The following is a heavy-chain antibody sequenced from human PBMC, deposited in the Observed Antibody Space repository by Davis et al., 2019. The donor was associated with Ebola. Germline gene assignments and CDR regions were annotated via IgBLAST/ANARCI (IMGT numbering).Heavy chain of an antibody. Sequence: ASSVKISCKAPGGPFTSTGISWVRQAPGQGVEWMRRIIHILGMTDYAQKFQGRVIITADKSTNTANMELASLRSEDTALYYCARGQGVGESRIDHWGQGSLVIVSS. CDR3: ARGQGVGESRIDH. CDR1: GGPFTSTG. D-gene: IGHD1-26*01. CDR2: IIHILGMT. J-gene: IGHJ4*02. V-gene: IGHV1-69*04.